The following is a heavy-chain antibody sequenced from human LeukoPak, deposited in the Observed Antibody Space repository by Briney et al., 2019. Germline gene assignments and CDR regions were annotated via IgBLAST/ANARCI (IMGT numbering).Heavy chain of an antibody. CDR2: ISSSSSTI. J-gene: IGHJ4*02. CDR1: GFTFSSYS. CDR3: ARERQNKDFWSGGDY. V-gene: IGHV3-48*04. D-gene: IGHD3-3*01. Sequence: GGSLRLSCAASGFTFSSYSMNWVRQAPGKGLEWVSYISSSSSTIYYADSVKGRFTISRDNAKNSLYLQMNTLRPEDTAVYYCARERQNKDFWSGGDYWGQGTLVTVSS.